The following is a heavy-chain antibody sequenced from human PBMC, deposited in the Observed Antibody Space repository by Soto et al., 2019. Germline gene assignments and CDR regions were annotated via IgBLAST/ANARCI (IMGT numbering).Heavy chain of an antibody. D-gene: IGHD2-15*01. CDR1: GFTFRDYY. CDR3: ARRGPLNNIEVVPDYFGLDV. J-gene: IGHJ6*02. CDR2: ISSGGSSK. V-gene: IGHV3-11*01. Sequence: QEQLVESGGGLGKPGGSLRLSCEASGFTFRDYYMSWIRQAPGKGLEWISYISSGGSSKFYTESVKGRFTISRDIAKNSLYLQMDGLRVEDTGVYFCARRGPLNNIEVVPDYFGLDVWGQGTTVTVSS.